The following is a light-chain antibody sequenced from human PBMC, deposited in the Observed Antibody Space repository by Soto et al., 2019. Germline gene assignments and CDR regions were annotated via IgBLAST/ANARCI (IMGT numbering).Light chain of an antibody. CDR1: SSDVGTFNL. CDR2: EGT. Sequence: QSVLTQPASVSGFLGQSITMSCTGSSSDVGTFNLVSWFQQHPGKAPKLLIFEGTKRPSGVSDRFSGSKSGASASLAITGLQAEDEADYYCQSYDSSLSRRWVFGGGTKLTVL. CDR3: QSYDSSLSRRWV. V-gene: IGLV2-14*02. J-gene: IGLJ3*02.